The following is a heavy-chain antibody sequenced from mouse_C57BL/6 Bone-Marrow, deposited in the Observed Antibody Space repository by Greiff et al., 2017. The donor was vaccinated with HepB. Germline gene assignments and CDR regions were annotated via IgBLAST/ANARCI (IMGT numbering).Heavy chain of an antibody. CDR1: GFSLTSYG. CDR3: ARQPMITTSYYYAMDY. Sequence: VKLVESGPGLVAPSQSLSITCTVSGFSLTSYGVHWVRQPPGKGLEWLVVIWSDGSTTYNSALKSRLSISKDNSKSQVFLKMNSLQTDDTAMYYCARQPMITTSYYYAMDYWGQGTSVTVSS. J-gene: IGHJ4*01. CDR2: IWSDGST. D-gene: IGHD2-4*01. V-gene: IGHV2-6-1*01.